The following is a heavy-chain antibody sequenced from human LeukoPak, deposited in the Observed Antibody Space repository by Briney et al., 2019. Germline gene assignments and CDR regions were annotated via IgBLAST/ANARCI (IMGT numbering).Heavy chain of an antibody. CDR2: IYFSGST. V-gene: IGHV4-59*01. CDR3: ARGGYCGGYCFDS. D-gene: IGHD2-21*01. Sequence: SETLSLTCTVSGGSFSTNYWSWFGQSPGKGRGGIGYIYFSGSTSYNPSLKRRVTISVDTSKNQLSLNLNSVTPADTALYYCARGGYCGGYCFDSWGEGTLVTVSS. J-gene: IGHJ4*02. CDR1: GGSFSTNY.